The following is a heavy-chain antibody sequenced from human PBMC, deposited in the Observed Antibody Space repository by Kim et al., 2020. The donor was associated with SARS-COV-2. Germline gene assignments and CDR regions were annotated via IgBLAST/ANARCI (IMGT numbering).Heavy chain of an antibody. Sequence: SGPTLVNPTQTLTLTCTFSGFSLSTSGVGVGWIRQPPGKALEWLTLIYWDDDKRYSPSLKSRLTITKDTSKNQVVLTMTNMDPVDTATYYCAHRQARYYDSSGPYFDYWGQGTLVTVSS. D-gene: IGHD3-22*01. CDR2: IYWDDDK. J-gene: IGHJ4*02. CDR1: GFSLSTSGVG. V-gene: IGHV2-5*02. CDR3: AHRQARYYDSSGPYFDY.